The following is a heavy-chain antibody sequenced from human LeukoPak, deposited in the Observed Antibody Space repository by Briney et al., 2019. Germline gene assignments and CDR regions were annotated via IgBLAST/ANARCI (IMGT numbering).Heavy chain of an antibody. D-gene: IGHD3-22*01. J-gene: IGHJ5*02. CDR2: ITSRDGTT. V-gene: IGHV3-23*01. Sequence: AGGSLRLSCAASGFTFSIYAMSWVRQTPGKGLEWVSSITSRDGTTYYTDSVKGRFTISRDNSENILYLQMNSLRAEDTAIYYCVRDRPNYYDSSGHYYRRNGDHWGQGTLVTVSS. CDR1: GFTFSIYA. CDR3: VRDRPNYYDSSGHYYRRNGDH.